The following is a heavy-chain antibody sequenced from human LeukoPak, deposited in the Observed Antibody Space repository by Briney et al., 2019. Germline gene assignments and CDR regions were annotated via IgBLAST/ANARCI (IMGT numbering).Heavy chain of an antibody. CDR3: AKTQVLGTYYFDY. J-gene: IGHJ4*02. Sequence: GGSLRLPCAASGFTFSSYGMHWVRQAPGKGLEWVAVIWYDGSNKYYADSVKGRFTIYRDNSKNTLYLQMNSLRAEDTAVYYCAKTQVLGTYYFDYWGQGTLVTVSS. D-gene: IGHD7-27*01. V-gene: IGHV3-33*06. CDR2: IWYDGSNK. CDR1: GFTFSSYG.